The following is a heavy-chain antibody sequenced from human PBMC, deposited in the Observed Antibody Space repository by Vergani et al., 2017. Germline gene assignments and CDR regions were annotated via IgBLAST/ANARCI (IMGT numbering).Heavy chain of an antibody. CDR1: GGTFGSHT. CDR2: IIPIFGTA. CDR3: ASGVVRGEGVFDY. Sequence: QVQLEQSGAEVKKPGSSVTVSCRASGGTFGSHTISWVRQAPGQGLEWMGGIIPIFGTANYAQKFQGRVTITADESTSTAYMELGSLRSEDTAVYYCASGVVRGEGVFDYWGQGTLVSVSS. D-gene: IGHD3-10*01. J-gene: IGHJ4*02. V-gene: IGHV1-69*12.